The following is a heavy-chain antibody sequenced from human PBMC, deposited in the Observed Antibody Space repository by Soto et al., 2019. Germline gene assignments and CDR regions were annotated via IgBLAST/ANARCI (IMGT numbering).Heavy chain of an antibody. D-gene: IGHD3-16*01. CDR3: ARVPLLPYEVNQAYYGMEV. CDR2: IYYSGST. J-gene: IGHJ6*02. V-gene: IGHV4-31*03. Sequence: SETLSLTCTVSGGSISSGGYYWSWIRQHPGKGLEWIGYIYYSGSTYYNPSLKSRVTISVDTSKNQFSRKVSSVTAADTAVYYWARVPLLPYEVNQAYYGMEVWCPGTTVTASS. CDR1: GGSISSGGYY.